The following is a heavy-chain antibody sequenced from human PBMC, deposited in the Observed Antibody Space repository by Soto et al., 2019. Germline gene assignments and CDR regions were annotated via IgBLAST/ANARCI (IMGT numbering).Heavy chain of an antibody. CDR3: ARGLIPFDY. CDR2: ISPHNGNT. CDR1: GYRFSNFG. Sequence: QVQLVQSGAEVKKPGASVKVSCKASGYRFSNFGISWLRQAPGQGLEWMGWISPHNGNTEFAQTLQGRATLTTDTSTSTAYMELRSLRSDDTAVYYCARGLIPFDYWGQGTLVTVSS. J-gene: IGHJ4*02. V-gene: IGHV1-18*01.